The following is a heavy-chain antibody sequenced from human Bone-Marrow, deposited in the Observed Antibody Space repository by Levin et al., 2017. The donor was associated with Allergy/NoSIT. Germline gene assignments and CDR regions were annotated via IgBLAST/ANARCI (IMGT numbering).Heavy chain of an antibody. V-gene: IGHV1-69*13. CDR3: ARDSLVGATRDY. J-gene: IGHJ4*02. CDR2: IIPIFGTA. CDR1: GGTFSSYA. Sequence: SVKVSCKASGGTFSSYAISWVRQAPGQGLEWMGGIIPIFGTANYAQKFQGRVTITADESTSTAYMELSSLRSEDTAVYYCARDSLVGATRDYWGQGTLVTVSS. D-gene: IGHD1-26*01.